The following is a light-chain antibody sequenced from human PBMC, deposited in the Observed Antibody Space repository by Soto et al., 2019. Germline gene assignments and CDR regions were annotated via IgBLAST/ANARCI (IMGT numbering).Light chain of an antibody. CDR1: SSNIGAGYD. V-gene: IGLV1-40*01. Sequence: QSVLTQPPSVSGARGQRVTISCTGSSSNIGAGYDVHWYQQLPGTAPKLLIYGNSNRPSGVPDRFSGSKSGTSASLAITGLQAEDEADYHCQSYDSSLSGVVFGGGTKLTVL. CDR2: GNS. CDR3: QSYDSSLSGVV. J-gene: IGLJ2*01.